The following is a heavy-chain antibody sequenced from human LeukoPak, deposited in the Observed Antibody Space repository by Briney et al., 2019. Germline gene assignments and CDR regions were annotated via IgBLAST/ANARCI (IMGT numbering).Heavy chain of an antibody. CDR3: ARLQWLVDWYFDL. D-gene: IGHD6-19*01. V-gene: IGHV4-59*08. CDR2: IYYSGST. J-gene: IGHJ2*01. CDR1: GGSISSYY. Sequence: SEALSLTCTVSGGSISSYYWSWIRQPPGKGLEWIGYIYYSGSTNYNPSLKSRVTISVDTSKNQFSLKLSSVTAADTAVYYCARLQWLVDWYFDLWGRGTLVTVSS.